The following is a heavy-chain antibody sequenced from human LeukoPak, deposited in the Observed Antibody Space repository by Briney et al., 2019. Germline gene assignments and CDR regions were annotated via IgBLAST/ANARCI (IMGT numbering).Heavy chain of an antibody. V-gene: IGHV3-30*03. Sequence: GGSLRLSCAASGFTFSSYGMHWVRQAPGKGLEWVAVISYDGSNKYYADSVKGRFTISRDNSKNTLYLQMNSLRAEDTAVYYCARGPGYSSSWTLRKDVWGQGTTVTVSS. CDR3: ARGPGYSSSWTLRKDV. CDR1: GFTFSSYG. CDR2: ISYDGSNK. J-gene: IGHJ6*02. D-gene: IGHD6-13*01.